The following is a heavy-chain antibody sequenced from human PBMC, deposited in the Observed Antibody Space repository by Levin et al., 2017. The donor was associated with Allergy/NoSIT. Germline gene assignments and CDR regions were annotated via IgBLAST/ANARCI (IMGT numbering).Heavy chain of an antibody. CDR2: IRTKTYGETT. CDR1: GFTFGDYP. Sequence: GGSLRLSCRGSGFTFGDYPMSWFRQAPGKGLEFLSYIRTKTYGETTEYAASVRGRFTISRDDSQSIAYLQMDSLDTEDTAVYYCSRACRISGDAFDVWGQGTKVTVSA. CDR3: SRACRISGDAFDV. V-gene: IGHV3-49*03. D-gene: IGHD2-15*01. J-gene: IGHJ3*01.